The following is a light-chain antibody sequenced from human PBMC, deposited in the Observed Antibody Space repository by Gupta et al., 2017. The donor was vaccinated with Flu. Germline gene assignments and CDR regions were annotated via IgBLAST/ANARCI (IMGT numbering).Light chain of an antibody. CDR2: GAS. Sequence: DIQMTQSPSSLSASVGDRVTITCRASETISSYLSWFQQKPGKAPKLLIYGASSLQSGAPSRFSGSGYGTDFTLTINSLQREDFATYYCQQSENMPWTFGQGTKVEIQ. J-gene: IGKJ1*01. CDR3: QQSENMPWT. CDR1: ETISSY. V-gene: IGKV1-39*01.